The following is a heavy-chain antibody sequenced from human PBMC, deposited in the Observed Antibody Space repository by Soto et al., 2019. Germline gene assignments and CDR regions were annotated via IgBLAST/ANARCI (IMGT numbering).Heavy chain of an antibody. CDR3: ATTIRDIVLVPAAMYHYGMDV. D-gene: IGHD2-2*01. Sequence: PVKVSCKVSGYTLNELSVRWLRQTKGKGLEWIGGFDPEDGETIYAQKFQGRVTMTEDTSTDTAYMELSSLRSEDTAVYYCATTIRDIVLVPAAMYHYGMDVWGQGTTVTVSS. V-gene: IGHV1-24*01. J-gene: IGHJ6*02. CDR1: GYTLNELS. CDR2: FDPEDGET.